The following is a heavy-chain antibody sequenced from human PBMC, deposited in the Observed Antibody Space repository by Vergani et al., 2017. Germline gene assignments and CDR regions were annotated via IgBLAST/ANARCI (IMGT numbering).Heavy chain of an antibody. J-gene: IGHJ6*03. Sequence: QVQLVQSGAEVKKPGASVKVSCKASGYTFTSYGINWVRQAPGHGLEWMGWISVYNGNTNYAQNLQGRVTMTTDTSTSTAYMELRSLRSDDTAVYHCARDVIEYSSSSGHYVDVWGRGTTVVVSS. CDR3: ARDVIEYSSSSGHYVDV. CDR1: GYTFTSYG. CDR2: ISVYNGNT. D-gene: IGHD6-6*01. V-gene: IGHV1-18*01.